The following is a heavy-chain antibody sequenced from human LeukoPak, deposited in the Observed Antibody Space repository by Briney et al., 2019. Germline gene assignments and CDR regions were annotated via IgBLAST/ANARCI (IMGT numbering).Heavy chain of an antibody. CDR2: INHSGST. Sequence: SETLSLTCAVYGGSFSGYYWSWIRQPPGKGLEWIGEINHSGSTNYNPSLKSRVTISVDTSKNQFSLKLSSVTAADTAVYYCARVRIFGVVKGYYYYYYMDVWGKGTTVTVSS. D-gene: IGHD3-3*02. J-gene: IGHJ6*03. CDR3: ARVRIFGVVKGYYYYYYMDV. V-gene: IGHV4-34*01. CDR1: GGSFSGYY.